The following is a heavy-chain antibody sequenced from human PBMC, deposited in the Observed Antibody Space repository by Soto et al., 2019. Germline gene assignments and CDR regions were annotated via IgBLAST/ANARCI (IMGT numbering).Heavy chain of an antibody. J-gene: IGHJ4*02. CDR2: IWNDGSHA. D-gene: IGHD2-15*01. V-gene: IGHV3-33*01. CDR3: ARDQTDSGGYSDS. CDR1: GLPFRSYG. Sequence: PGGSLRLSCEGSGLPFRSYGIQWVRQAPGKGLEWLGLIWNDGSHAYYADSVKGRFTISRDNSKNTVFLQVSNLRAEDTAVYFCARDQTDSGGYSDSWGQGTLVTVSS.